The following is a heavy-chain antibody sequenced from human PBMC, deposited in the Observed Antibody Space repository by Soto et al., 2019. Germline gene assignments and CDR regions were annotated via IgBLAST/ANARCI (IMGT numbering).Heavy chain of an antibody. V-gene: IGHV5-10-1*01. J-gene: IGHJ4*02. D-gene: IGHD2-8*01. Sequence: PGESLKISCKGSGYSFTSYWISWVRQMPGKGLEWMGRIDPSDSYTNYSPSFQGHVTISADKSISTAYLQWSSLKASDTAMYYCARLNGVDAGPQGLDYWGQGTLVTVSS. CDR3: ARLNGVDAGPQGLDY. CDR1: GYSFTSYW. CDR2: IDPSDSYT.